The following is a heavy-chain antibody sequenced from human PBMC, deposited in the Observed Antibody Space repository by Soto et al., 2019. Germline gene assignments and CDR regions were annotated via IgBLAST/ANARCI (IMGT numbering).Heavy chain of an antibody. CDR2: IWSDGSNK. D-gene: IGHD5-18*01. V-gene: IGHV3-33*08. J-gene: IGHJ4*02. Sequence: QVQLVESGGGVVQPGRSLRLSCTASGFTFRIYGMHWVRQAPGKGLEWVAVIWSDGSNKYYADSVTGRFTISRDNSKNTLYLQMNSLRAEDTAVYYCARSDGGYRGSDYWGQGTLVTVSS. CDR3: ARSDGGYRGSDY. CDR1: GFTFRIYG.